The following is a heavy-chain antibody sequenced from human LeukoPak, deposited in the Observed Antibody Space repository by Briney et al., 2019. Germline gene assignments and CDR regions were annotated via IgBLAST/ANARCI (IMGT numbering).Heavy chain of an antibody. CDR3: ARHQYYYDTRAYYIDY. Sequence: GESLKISCKGSGYIFSSYWIGWARHMPGKGLEWMGIIYPGGSDTRYSPPFQGQVTISAYKSISTAYVQWNSLRASDTAMYYCARHQYYYDTRAYYIDYWGQGTLVTVSS. V-gene: IGHV5-51*01. J-gene: IGHJ4*02. CDR2: IYPGGSDT. CDR1: GYIFSSYW. D-gene: IGHD3-22*01.